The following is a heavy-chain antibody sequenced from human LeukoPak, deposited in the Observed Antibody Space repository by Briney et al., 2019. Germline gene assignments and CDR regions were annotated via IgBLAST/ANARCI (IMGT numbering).Heavy chain of an antibody. CDR2: IYYSGST. V-gene: IGHV4-59*01. CDR3: AREQRYNWNYRAFDI. J-gene: IGHJ3*02. D-gene: IGHD1-7*01. Sequence: SETLSLTCTVSGGSIDTYYWSWIRQPPGKGLEWIGYIYYSGSTNYNPSLKSRVTISVDTSKNQFSLKLSSVTAADTALYYCAREQRYNWNYRAFDIWGQGTMVTVSS. CDR1: GGSIDTYY.